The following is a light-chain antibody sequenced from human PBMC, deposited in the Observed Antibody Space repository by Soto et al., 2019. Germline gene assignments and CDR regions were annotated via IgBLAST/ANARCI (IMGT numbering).Light chain of an antibody. Sequence: QSALTQPRSVSGSPGQSVTISCTGTRSDVGGYDYVSWYQQYPGEAPKLMIYDVIKRPSGVPDRFSGSKSGNTASLTISGLQAEDEADYYCCSYAGSYNVVFGGGTKLTVL. V-gene: IGLV2-11*01. CDR1: RSDVGGYDY. CDR3: CSYAGSYNVV. CDR2: DVI. J-gene: IGLJ2*01.